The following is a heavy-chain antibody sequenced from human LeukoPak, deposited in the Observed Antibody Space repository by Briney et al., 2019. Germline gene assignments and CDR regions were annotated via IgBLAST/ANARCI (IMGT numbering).Heavy chain of an antibody. D-gene: IGHD2-2*01. CDR1: GGSFSGYY. CDR3: ARSTLGYCSSTSCYGVGWFDP. Sequence: SETLSLTCAVYGGSFSGYYWSWIRQPPGKGLEWIGEINHSGSTNYNPSLKSRVTISVDTSKNQFSLKLSSVTAADTAVYYCARSTLGYCSSTSCYGVGWFDPWGQGTLVTVSS. CDR2: INHSGST. J-gene: IGHJ5*02. V-gene: IGHV4-34*01.